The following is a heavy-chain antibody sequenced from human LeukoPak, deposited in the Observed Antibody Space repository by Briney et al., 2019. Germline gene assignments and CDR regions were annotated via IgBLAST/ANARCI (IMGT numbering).Heavy chain of an antibody. D-gene: IGHD5-24*01. Sequence: QPGGSLRLSCAASGFTFSTYEMNWVRQAPGKGLEWVSYISGSGCTIYYADSVKGRFTISRDNANNSLYLQMNSLRAEDTAVYYCVRSRWLQLGYFDCWGQGILVTVSS. V-gene: IGHV3-48*03. CDR2: ISGSGCTI. CDR3: VRSRWLQLGYFDC. J-gene: IGHJ4*02. CDR1: GFTFSTYE.